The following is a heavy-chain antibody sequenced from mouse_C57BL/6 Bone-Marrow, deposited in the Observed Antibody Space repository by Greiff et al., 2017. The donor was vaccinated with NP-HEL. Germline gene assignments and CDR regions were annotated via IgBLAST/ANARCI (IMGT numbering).Heavy chain of an antibody. Sequence: EVQGVESGPGMVKPSQSLSLTCTVTGYSITSGYDWHWIRHFPGNKLEWMGYISYSGSTNYNPSLKSRISITHDTSKNHFFLKLNSVTTEDTATYYCARGDYYYYFDYWGQGTTLTVSS. J-gene: IGHJ2*01. D-gene: IGHD1-1*01. CDR2: ISYSGST. CDR3: ARGDYYYYFDY. V-gene: IGHV3-1*01. CDR1: GYSITSGYD.